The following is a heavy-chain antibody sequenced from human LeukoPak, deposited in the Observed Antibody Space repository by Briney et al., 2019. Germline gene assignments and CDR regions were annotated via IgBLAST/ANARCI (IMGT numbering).Heavy chain of an antibody. V-gene: IGHV3-23*01. D-gene: IGHD3-3*01. CDR3: ASGPPFLKYFEY. CDR1: GFTFSTYV. Sequence: GGSLRLSCAASGFTFSTYVMNWFRQAPGKGLEWVSTISVGAEYIFYADSVKGRFTISRDDSNNALYLQMHSLRAEDTALYYCASGPPFLKYFEYWGQGTLLPAYS. CDR2: ISVGAEYI. J-gene: IGHJ4*02.